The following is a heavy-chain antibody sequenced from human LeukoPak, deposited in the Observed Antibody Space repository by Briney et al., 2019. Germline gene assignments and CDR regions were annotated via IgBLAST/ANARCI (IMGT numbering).Heavy chain of an antibody. CDR3: ARALYYDILTGYQTHTYYFDY. CDR1: GVTFSGYT. Sequence: GGSLRLSCSASGVTFSGYTMNWVRQAPGEGLEWVLSISSRSSNIYYADSVKGRFTISRDNAKNSLYLQMNSLRAEDTAVYYCARALYYDILTGYQTHTYYFDYWGLGTLVTVSS. CDR2: ISSRSSNI. D-gene: IGHD3-9*01. J-gene: IGHJ4*01. V-gene: IGHV3-21*01.